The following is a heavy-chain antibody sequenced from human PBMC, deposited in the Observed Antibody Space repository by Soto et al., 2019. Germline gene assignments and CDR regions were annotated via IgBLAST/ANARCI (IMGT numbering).Heavy chain of an antibody. V-gene: IGHV3-23*01. D-gene: IGHD3-22*01. Sequence: PGGSLRLSCAASGVTVSSNYMSWVRQAPGKGLEWVSAISGSGGSTNYADSVKGRFTISRDNSKNTLYLQMNSLRAEDTAVYYCAKDGGYDTSGYYWVHFQHWGQGTLVTVSS. CDR3: AKDGGYDTSGYYWVHFQH. CDR2: ISGSGGST. CDR1: GVTVSSNY. J-gene: IGHJ1*01.